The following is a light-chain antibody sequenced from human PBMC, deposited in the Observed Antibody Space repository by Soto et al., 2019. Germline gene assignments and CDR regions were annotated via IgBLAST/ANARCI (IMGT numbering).Light chain of an antibody. CDR2: GAS. Sequence: EIVLTQSPGTLSLSPGERATLSCRASQSVSSGLLAWYQQKPGQTPRLLIYGASTRATGIPDRFSGSGSGTDFTLTISRLEPEDFAVYYCQQYGSSPFTFGPGTKVDIK. CDR1: QSVSSGL. V-gene: IGKV3-20*01. J-gene: IGKJ3*01. CDR3: QQYGSSPFT.